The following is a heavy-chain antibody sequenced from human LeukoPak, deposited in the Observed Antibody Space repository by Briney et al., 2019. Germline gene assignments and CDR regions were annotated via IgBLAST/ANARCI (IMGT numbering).Heavy chain of an antibody. V-gene: IGHV4-34*01. D-gene: IGHD3-9*01. Sequence: SETLSLTCAVYGGSFSGYYWSWIRQPPGKGLEWIGEINHSGSTNYNPSLKSRVTISVDTSKNQFSLKLSSVTAADTAVYYCAKRGDYYDILTGYYETYFDYWGQGTLVTVSS. J-gene: IGHJ4*02. CDR1: GGSFSGYY. CDR3: AKRGDYYDILTGYYETYFDY. CDR2: INHSGST.